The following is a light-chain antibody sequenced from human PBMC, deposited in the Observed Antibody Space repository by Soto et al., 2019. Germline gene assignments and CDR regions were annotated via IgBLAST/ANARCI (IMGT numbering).Light chain of an antibody. Sequence: EIVLTQSPGTLSLSPGERATLSCRASQSVSSSSLAWYQRKPGQAPRLLIYGASSRATGIPDRFSGSGSGTDFTLTISRLEPEDFAVYYCQQYNNWPPYTFGQGTKLEIK. V-gene: IGKV3-20*01. CDR3: QQYNNWPPYT. CDR1: QSVSSSS. CDR2: GAS. J-gene: IGKJ2*01.